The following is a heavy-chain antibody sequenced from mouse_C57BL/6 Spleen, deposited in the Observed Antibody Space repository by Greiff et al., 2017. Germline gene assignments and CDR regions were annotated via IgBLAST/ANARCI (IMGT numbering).Heavy chain of an antibody. V-gene: IGHV1-82*01. CDR3: ARGDYYYAYFDV. Sequence: QVQLQQSGPELVKPGASVKISCKASGYAFSSSWMNWVKQRPGKGLEWIGRIYPGDGDTNYNGKFKGKATLTADKSSSTAYMQISSLTSEDSAVYFCARGDYYYAYFDVWGTGTTVTVSS. CDR2: IYPGDGDT. D-gene: IGHD1-1*01. CDR1: GYAFSSSW. J-gene: IGHJ1*03.